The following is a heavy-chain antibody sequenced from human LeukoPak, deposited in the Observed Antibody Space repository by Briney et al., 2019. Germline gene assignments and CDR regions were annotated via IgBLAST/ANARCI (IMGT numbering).Heavy chain of an antibody. CDR2: INHSGST. CDR1: GGSFSGYY. V-gene: IGHV4-34*01. J-gene: IGHJ4*02. Sequence: PSETLSLTCAVYGGSFSGYYWSWIRQPPGKGLEWIGEINHSGSTNYNPSLKSRVTISVDTSKNQFSLKLSSVTAADTAVYYCARAHLWYFDYWGQGTLGTVSS. D-gene: IGHD3-16*01. CDR3: ARAHLWYFDY.